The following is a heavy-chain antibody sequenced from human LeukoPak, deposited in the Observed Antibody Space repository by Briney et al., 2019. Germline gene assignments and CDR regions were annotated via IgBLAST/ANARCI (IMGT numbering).Heavy chain of an antibody. V-gene: IGHV3-21*01. Sequence: PGGSLRLSCAASGFTFSSYSMNWVRQAPGKGLEWVSSISSSSSYIYYADSVKGRFTISRDNAKNSLYLQMNSLRAEDTAVYYCARDWNRDSSSRGVWGQGTLVTVSS. CDR3: ARDWNRDSSSRGV. CDR2: ISSSSSYI. CDR1: GFTFSSYS. D-gene: IGHD6-6*01. J-gene: IGHJ4*02.